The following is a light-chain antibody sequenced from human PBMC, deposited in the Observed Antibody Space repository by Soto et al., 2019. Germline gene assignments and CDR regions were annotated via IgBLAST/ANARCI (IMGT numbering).Light chain of an antibody. CDR3: LLYGSGAWV. J-gene: IGLJ2*01. V-gene: IGLV7-43*01. Sequence: QTVVTQEPSLTVSPGGTVTLTCASNTGAVTSGYYPNWFQQKPGQAPRSLIYNLNKKYSWTPARFSGSLLGDKAALTLSGVQPDDEAEYYCLLYGSGAWVFGGGTKVTVL. CDR1: TGAVTSGYY. CDR2: NLN.